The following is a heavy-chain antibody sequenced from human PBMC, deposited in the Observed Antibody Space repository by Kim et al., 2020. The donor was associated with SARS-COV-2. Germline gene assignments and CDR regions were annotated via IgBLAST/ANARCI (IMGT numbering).Heavy chain of an antibody. Sequence: ASVKVSCKASGYIFNNHHIHWVRQAPGQGLEWIGRIYIIGGSTTYAQRFQGRVTMTRDTSTSTVYMDLGSLTSEDTAIYYCARDIAVAPSARVLVHWGQ. CDR1: GYIFNNHH. CDR3: ARDIAVAPSARVLVH. V-gene: IGHV1-46*02. J-gene: IGHJ1*01. D-gene: IGHD2-2*01. CDR2: IYIIGGST.